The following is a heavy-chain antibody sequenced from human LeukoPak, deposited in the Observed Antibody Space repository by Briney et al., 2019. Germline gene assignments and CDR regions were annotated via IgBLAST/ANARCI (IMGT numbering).Heavy chain of an antibody. V-gene: IGHV3-11*04. CDR1: GLTVSSNH. J-gene: IGHJ2*01. CDR2: ISSSGSTI. Sequence: GGSLRLSCAASGLTVSSNHMSWIRQAPGKGLEWISYISSSGSTIKYAGSVKGRFTISRDNAKNSLYLQMNSLRAEDTAVYYCARVAYTSSSLWYFDLWGRGTLVTVSS. D-gene: IGHD6-6*01. CDR3: ARVAYTSSSLWYFDL.